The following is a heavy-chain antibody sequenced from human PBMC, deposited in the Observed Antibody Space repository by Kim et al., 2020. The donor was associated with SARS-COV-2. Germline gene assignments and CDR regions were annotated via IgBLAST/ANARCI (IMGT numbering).Heavy chain of an antibody. CDR2: ISASGGDT. CDR1: GFTFSSYA. CDR3: AKVPKLTAPFYDY. D-gene: IGHD1-20*01. J-gene: IGHJ4*02. V-gene: IGHV3-23*01. Sequence: GGSLRLSCAASGFTFSSYALSWVRQAPGKGLEWVSRISASGGDTYYADSVQGRCTISRDNSKNALNLEMNSLRPEDTALYYCAKVPKLTAPFYDYWGQGTRVTVSS.